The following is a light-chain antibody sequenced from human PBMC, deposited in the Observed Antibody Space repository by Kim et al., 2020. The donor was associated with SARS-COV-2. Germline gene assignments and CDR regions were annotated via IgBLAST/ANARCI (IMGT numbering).Light chain of an antibody. CDR1: QSVSSN. Sequence: STGERATLSCRASQSVSSNLAWYQQKPGQAPRLLIYGASIRATGIPARFSGSGSGTEFTLTISSLQSEDLAIYYCQQYSKWPPLTFGGGTKVDIK. J-gene: IGKJ4*01. V-gene: IGKV3-15*01. CDR2: GAS. CDR3: QQYSKWPPLT.